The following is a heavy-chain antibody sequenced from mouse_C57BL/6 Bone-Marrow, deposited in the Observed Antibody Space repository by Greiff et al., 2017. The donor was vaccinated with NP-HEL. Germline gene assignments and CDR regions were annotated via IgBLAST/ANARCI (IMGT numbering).Heavy chain of an antibody. Sequence: EVKVEESGGDLVKPGGSLKLSCAASGFTFSSYGMSWVRQTPDKRLEWVATISSGGSYTYYPDSVKGRFTISRDNAKNTLYLQMSSLKSEDTAMYYCARHPPYYYGSSYVFYWYFDVWGTGTTVTVSS. CDR3: ARHPPYYYGSSYVFYWYFDV. CDR1: GFTFSSYG. J-gene: IGHJ1*03. CDR2: ISSGGSYT. D-gene: IGHD1-1*01. V-gene: IGHV5-6*02.